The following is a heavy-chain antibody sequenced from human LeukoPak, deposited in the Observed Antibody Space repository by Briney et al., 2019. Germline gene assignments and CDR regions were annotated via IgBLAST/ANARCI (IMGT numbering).Heavy chain of an antibody. CDR2: IKQDGSEK. D-gene: IGHD1-26*01. CDR3: ARDPYSGSYSDYYYYYMDV. V-gene: IGHV3-7*01. Sequence: GGSLRLSCAASGFTFSSYWMSWVRQAPGKGLEWVANIKQDGSEKYYVDSVKGRFTISRDNAKNSLYLQLNSLRAEDTAVYYCARDPYSGSYSDYYYYYMDVWGKGTTVTVSS. J-gene: IGHJ6*03. CDR1: GFTFSSYW.